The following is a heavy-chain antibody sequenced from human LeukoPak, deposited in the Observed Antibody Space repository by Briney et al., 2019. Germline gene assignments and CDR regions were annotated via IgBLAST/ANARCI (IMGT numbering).Heavy chain of an antibody. V-gene: IGHV2-5*02. J-gene: IGHJ4*02. CDR2: IYWDDDR. CDR1: GFSLRTSGVG. CDR3: AHSYYYGSGSYYRDY. Sequence: ESGPTLVNPTHPLTLTCTFSGFSLRTSGVGVGWIRQPPGKALEWPALIYWDDDRRYSPSLKSRLTITKDTSKNQVVLTMTNMYPVDTATYYCAHSYYYGSGSYYRDYWGQGTLVTVSS. D-gene: IGHD3-10*01.